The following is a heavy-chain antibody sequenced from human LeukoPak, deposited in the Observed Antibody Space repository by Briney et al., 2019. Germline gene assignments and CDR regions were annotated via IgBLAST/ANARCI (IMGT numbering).Heavy chain of an antibody. CDR2: INHSGST. V-gene: IGHV4-34*01. Sequence: KASETLSLTCAVYGGSFSGYYWSWIRQPPGKGLEWIGEINHSGSTNYNPSLKSRVTISVDTSKNQFSLKLSSVTAADTAVYYCARGHDFWSGYYMATRTYYFDYWGQGTLVTVSS. D-gene: IGHD3-3*01. J-gene: IGHJ4*02. CDR1: GGSFSGYY. CDR3: ARGHDFWSGYYMATRTYYFDY.